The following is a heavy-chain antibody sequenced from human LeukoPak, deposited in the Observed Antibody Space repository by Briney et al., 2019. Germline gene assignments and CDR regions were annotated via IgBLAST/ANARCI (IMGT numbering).Heavy chain of an antibody. V-gene: IGHV4-59*01. CDR2: IYYSGST. CDR1: GGSISSYY. J-gene: IGHJ4*02. D-gene: IGHD3-10*01. CDR3: AGWFGESGFDY. Sequence: SEALSLTCTVSGGSISSYYWSWIRQPPGKGLEWIGYIYYSGSTNYNPSLKSRVTISVDTSKNQFSLKLSSVTAADTAVYYCAGWFGESGFDYRGQGTLVTVSS.